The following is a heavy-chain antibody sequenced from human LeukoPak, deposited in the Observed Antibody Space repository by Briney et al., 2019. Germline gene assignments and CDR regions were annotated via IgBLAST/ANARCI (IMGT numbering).Heavy chain of an antibody. D-gene: IGHD7-27*01. CDR2: IYGGPTA. CDR3: AREIGQLGGAFDI. CDR1: GFTVSTVY. J-gene: IGHJ3*02. Sequence: GGSLRHSCAASGFTVSTVYMTWVRQAPGKGLEWVSVIYGGPTAFYADSVKDRFTISRDNPKNTLNLQMNSLRAEDTAVYYCAREIGQLGGAFDIWGQGTMVTVSS. V-gene: IGHV3-53*01.